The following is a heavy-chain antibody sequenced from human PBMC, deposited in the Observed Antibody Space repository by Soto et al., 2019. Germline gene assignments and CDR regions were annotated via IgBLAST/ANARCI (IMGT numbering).Heavy chain of an antibody. V-gene: IGHV1-69*08. CDR1: GGTFSSYT. CDR3: ERDALGDGMDV. CDR2: IIPILGIA. Sequence: QVQLVQSGAEVKKPGSSVKVSCKASGGTFSSYTISWVRQAPGQGLEWMGRIIPILGIANYAQKFQGRVTSTGDKSTSTAYMELSSLRSEDTAVYYCERDALGDGMDVWGQGTTVTVSS. J-gene: IGHJ6*02. D-gene: IGHD3-16*01.